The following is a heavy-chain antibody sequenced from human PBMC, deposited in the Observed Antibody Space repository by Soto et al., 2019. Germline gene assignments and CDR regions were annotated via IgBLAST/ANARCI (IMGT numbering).Heavy chain of an antibody. CDR3: ARDLWKRRDSNRAPADY. CDR1: GGSIGISNC. CDR2: IYHSGST. D-gene: IGHD4-4*01. J-gene: IGHJ4*02. Sequence: QVKRQEPAQGRVKPSGTLPLTCAVPGGSIGISNCWSGVRKPQGKGLEWIGEIYHSGSTNYNPSLKSRVTISVDKSKNQFSLKLSSVTAADTAVYYCARDLWKRRDSNRAPADYWGQGTLVTVSS. V-gene: IGHV4-4*02.